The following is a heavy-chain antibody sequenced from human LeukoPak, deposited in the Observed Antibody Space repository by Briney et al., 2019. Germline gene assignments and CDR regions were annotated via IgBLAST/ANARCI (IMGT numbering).Heavy chain of an antibody. CDR3: ATHWGGDTAMVATPGYYFDY. CDR1: GFTVSSNH. Sequence: TGGSLRLSCAASGFTVSSNHISCVRQAPRKWLEWVSFIYSGGRTDYADSVKGRSTISRDNLKNTLYLQMNSLRAEDTAVYYCATHWGGDTAMVATPGYYFDYWGQGTLVTVSS. J-gene: IGHJ4*02. D-gene: IGHD5-18*01. CDR2: IYSGGRT. V-gene: IGHV3-53*01.